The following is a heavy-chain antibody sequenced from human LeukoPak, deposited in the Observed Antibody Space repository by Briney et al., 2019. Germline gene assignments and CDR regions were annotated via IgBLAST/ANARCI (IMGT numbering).Heavy chain of an antibody. CDR3: AREGGYCSSTSCLDAFDI. CDR1: GFAFSSYW. J-gene: IGHJ3*02. CDR2: INSDGSST. Sequence: GGSLRLSCAASGFAFSSYWMHWVRQAPGKGLVWVSRINSDGSSTSYADSVKGRFTISRDNAKNTLYLQMNSLRAEDTAVYYCAREGGYCSSTSCLDAFDIWGQGTMVTVSS. D-gene: IGHD2-2*01. V-gene: IGHV3-74*01.